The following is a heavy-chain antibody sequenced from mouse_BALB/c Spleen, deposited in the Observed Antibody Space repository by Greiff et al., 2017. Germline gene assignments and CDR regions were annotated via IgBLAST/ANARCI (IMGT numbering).Heavy chain of an antibody. Sequence: EVMLVESGGGLVKPGGSLKLSCAASGFTFSSYTMSWVRQTPEKRLEWVATISSGGGNTYYPDSVKGRFTISRDNAKNNLYLQVGSLRSEDTALYYGARRDYGSSFFAYWGQGTLVTVSA. V-gene: IGHV5-9*03. D-gene: IGHD1-1*01. CDR2: ISSGGGNT. CDR1: GFTFSSYT. J-gene: IGHJ3*01. CDR3: ARRDYGSSFFAY.